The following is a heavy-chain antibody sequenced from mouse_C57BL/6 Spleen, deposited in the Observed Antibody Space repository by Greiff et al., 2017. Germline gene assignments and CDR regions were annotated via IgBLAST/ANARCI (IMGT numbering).Heavy chain of an antibody. Sequence: VQLQQPGAELVRPGSSVKLSCKASGYTFTSYWMDWVKQRPGQGLEWIGNIYPSDSETHYNQKFKDKATLTVDKSSSTAYMQLSSLTSEDSAVYYCARSYYYGSSHAMDYWGQGTSVTVSS. D-gene: IGHD1-1*01. CDR2: IYPSDSET. J-gene: IGHJ4*01. CDR3: ARSYYYGSSHAMDY. CDR1: GYTFTSYW. V-gene: IGHV1-61*01.